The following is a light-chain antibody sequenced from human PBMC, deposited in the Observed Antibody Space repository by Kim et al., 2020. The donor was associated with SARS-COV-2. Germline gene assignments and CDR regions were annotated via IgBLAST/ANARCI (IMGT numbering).Light chain of an antibody. Sequence: SPAPLSVSPGERATLSCRASQSVTSNLAWYQQRPGQPPRLLIYGASTRATGIPARFSGSGSGTEFTLTISSLQSEDFAVYYCQQYNNWPPWTFGQGTKVEIK. CDR3: QQYNNWPPWT. CDR2: GAS. J-gene: IGKJ1*01. CDR1: QSVTSN. V-gene: IGKV3-15*01.